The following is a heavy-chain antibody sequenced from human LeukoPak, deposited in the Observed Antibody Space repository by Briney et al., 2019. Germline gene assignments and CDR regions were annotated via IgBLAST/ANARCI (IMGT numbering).Heavy chain of an antibody. J-gene: IGHJ4*02. V-gene: IGHV1-46*01. CDR1: EYTFTSYY. CDR3: ARDSNDSSGYFPDY. CDR2: INPSDGNT. Sequence: ASVKVSCKASEYTFTSYYMHWVRQAPGQGLEWMGIINPSDGNTTYAQKFQGRVTMTRDMSTTTVYMELSSLRSEDTAVYYCARDSNDSSGYFPDYWGQGTLVTVSS. D-gene: IGHD3-22*01.